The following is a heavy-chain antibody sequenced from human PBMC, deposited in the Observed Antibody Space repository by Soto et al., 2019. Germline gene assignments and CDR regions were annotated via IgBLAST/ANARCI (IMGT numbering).Heavy chain of an antibody. CDR1: GFTFSSYG. V-gene: IGHV3-30*18. CDR3: AKDPKDIVATILDY. J-gene: IGHJ4*02. CDR2: ISYDGSNK. Sequence: PGGSLRLSCAASGFTFSSYGMHWVRQAPGKGLEWVAVISYDGSNKYYADSVKGRFTISRDNSKNTLYLQMNSLRAEDTAVYYCAKDPKDIVATILDYWGQGTLVTVSS. D-gene: IGHD5-12*01.